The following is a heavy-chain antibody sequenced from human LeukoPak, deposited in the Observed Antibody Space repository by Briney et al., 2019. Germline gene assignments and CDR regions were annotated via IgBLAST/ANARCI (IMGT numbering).Heavy chain of an antibody. D-gene: IGHD3-22*01. J-gene: IGHJ4*02. CDR3: ARVRYYYDSSHD. V-gene: IGHV4-4*02. Sequence: SETLSLTCAVSGGSISSSNWWSWVRQPPGKGLEWIGEIYHSGSTNYNTSLKSRVTISVDTSKNQFSLRLSSVTAADTAFYYCARVRYYYDSSHDWGQGTLVTVSS. CDR1: GGSISSSNW. CDR2: IYHSGST.